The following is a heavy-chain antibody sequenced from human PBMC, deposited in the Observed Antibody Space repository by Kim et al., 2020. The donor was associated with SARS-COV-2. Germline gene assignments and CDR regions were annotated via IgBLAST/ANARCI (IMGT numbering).Heavy chain of an antibody. D-gene: IGHD1-1*01. Sequence: GGSLRLSCAASGFTFSSYAMSWVRQAPGKGLELVSAISGSGGSTYYADSVKGRFTISRDNSKNTLYLQMNSLRAEDTAVYYCAKLGVEGTTGDHYYGMDVWGQGTTVTVSS. J-gene: IGHJ6*02. CDR2: ISGSGGST. CDR3: AKLGVEGTTGDHYYGMDV. CDR1: GFTFSSYA. V-gene: IGHV3-23*01.